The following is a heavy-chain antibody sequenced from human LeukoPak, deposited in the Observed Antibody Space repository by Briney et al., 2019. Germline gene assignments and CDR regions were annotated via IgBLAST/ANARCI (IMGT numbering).Heavy chain of an antibody. D-gene: IGHD4-17*01. Sequence: PGGSLRLSCAASGFTLSNYLMSWVRQAPGKGLEWVANIKQDGSEKYYVDSVKGRFTTSRDNAKNSLYLQMNSLRAEDTAVYYCAPRGAVTTKTYYWGQGTLVTVSS. J-gene: IGHJ4*02. CDR3: APRGAVTTKTYY. V-gene: IGHV3-7*01. CDR1: GFTLSNYL. CDR2: IKQDGSEK.